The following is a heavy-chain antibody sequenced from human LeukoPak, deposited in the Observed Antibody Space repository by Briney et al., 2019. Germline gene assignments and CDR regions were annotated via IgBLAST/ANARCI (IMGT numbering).Heavy chain of an antibody. D-gene: IGHD5-12*01. CDR1: GYDFTNYW. CDR2: VYPVPSDI. Sequence: GESLTISCQASGYDFTNYWVAWVRRVPGKPLERLGMVYPVPSDIRCSPSFQGQVTISADKSITTVYHQGSSLEDSDTAMYYCARTPWSTDYRGYRYWFFVLWGRGTAVTVSS. J-gene: IGHJ2*01. V-gene: IGHV5-51*01. CDR3: ARTPWSTDYRGYRYWFFVL.